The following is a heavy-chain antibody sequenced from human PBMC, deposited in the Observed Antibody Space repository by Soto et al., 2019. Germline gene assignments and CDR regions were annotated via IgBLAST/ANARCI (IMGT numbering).Heavy chain of an antibody. J-gene: IGHJ5*02. Sequence: QVPLVQSGAEVKTPGSSVEVSCKASGGIFSSFSITWVRQVPGHGLEWMGGIIPMTGTPNYAEKFQGRLTLTADGSTRTAYLVLTSLKSEATAVSYCARGPILPGATSWLDPWGQGTVVIVSS. V-gene: IGHV1-69*01. CDR2: IIPMTGTP. D-gene: IGHD2-2*01. CDR3: ARGPILPGATSWLDP. CDR1: GGIFSSFS.